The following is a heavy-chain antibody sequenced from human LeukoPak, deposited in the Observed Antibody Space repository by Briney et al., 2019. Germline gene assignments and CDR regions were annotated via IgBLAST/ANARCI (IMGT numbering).Heavy chain of an antibody. Sequence: GGSLRLSCAASGFTFSSYGMHWVRQAPGKGLEWVAVIWYDGSNKYYADSVKGRFTISRDNSKNTLYLQMNSLRAEDTAVYYCARATQTRDMDVWGKGTTVTVSS. V-gene: IGHV3-33*01. J-gene: IGHJ6*03. CDR1: GFTFSSYG. CDR3: ARATQTRDMDV. CDR2: IWYDGSNK.